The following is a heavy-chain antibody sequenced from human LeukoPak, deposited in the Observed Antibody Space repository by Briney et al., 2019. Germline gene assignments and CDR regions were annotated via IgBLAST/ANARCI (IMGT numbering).Heavy chain of an antibody. CDR1: GGSISSSSYY. D-gene: IGHD2-15*01. CDR3: ARLVVVVAANVGP. Sequence: PSETLSLTCTVSGGSISSSSYYWGWIRQPPGKGLEWIGSIYYSGSTYYNPSLKSRVTISVDTSKNQFSLKLSSVTAADTAVYYCARLVVVVAANVGPWGQGTLVTVSS. CDR2: IYYSGST. J-gene: IGHJ5*02. V-gene: IGHV4-39*01.